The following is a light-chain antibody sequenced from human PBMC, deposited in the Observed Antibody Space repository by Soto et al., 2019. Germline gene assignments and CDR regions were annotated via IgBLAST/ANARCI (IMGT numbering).Light chain of an antibody. Sequence: EIVLTQSPATLSLSPGERATLSCRASQRISSYLAWYQQKPGQAPRLFIYDASNRATGIPARFSGSGSGTDFTLTIISLEPEDFAVYYCQQRSEWPITFGQGTRLESK. V-gene: IGKV3-11*01. CDR2: DAS. J-gene: IGKJ5*01. CDR3: QQRSEWPIT. CDR1: QRISSY.